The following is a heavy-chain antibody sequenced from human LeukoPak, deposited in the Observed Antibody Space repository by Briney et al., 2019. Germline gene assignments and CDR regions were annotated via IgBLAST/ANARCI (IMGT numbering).Heavy chain of an antibody. CDR1: GFTFSSYS. D-gene: IGHD3-22*01. J-gene: IGHJ4*02. CDR3: ARADYDSSGYIDY. Sequence: GGSLRLSCAASGFTFSSYSMNWVRQAPGKGLEWVSSISSSSSYIYYADSVKGRFTISGDNAKNSLYLQMNSLRAEDTPVYYCARADYDSSGYIDYWGQGTLVTVSS. CDR2: ISSSSSYI. V-gene: IGHV3-21*01.